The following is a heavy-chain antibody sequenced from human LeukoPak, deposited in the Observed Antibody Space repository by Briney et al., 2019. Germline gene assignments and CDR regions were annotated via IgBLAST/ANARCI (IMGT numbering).Heavy chain of an antibody. CDR3: ASRIVGAPGWFNP. D-gene: IGHD1-26*01. V-gene: IGHV4-39*07. CDR2: IYYSGST. J-gene: IGHJ5*02. CDR1: GGSISSSSYY. Sequence: SETLSLTCTVSGGSISSSSYYWGWIRQPPGKGLEWIGSIYYSGSTYYNPSLKSRVTISVDTSKNHFSLKLSSVTAADTAVYYCASRIVGAPGWFNPWGQGTLVTVSS.